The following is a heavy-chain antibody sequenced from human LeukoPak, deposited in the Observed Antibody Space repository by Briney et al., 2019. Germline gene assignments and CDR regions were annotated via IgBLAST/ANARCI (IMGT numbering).Heavy chain of an antibody. Sequence: GGSLRLSCAASGFTFSSYAMHWVRQAPGKGLEWVAFIRSDGSNKSYADSVKGRFTISRDNSKNTLYLQMNSLRTEDTAVYYCARLTLDDSGLNYWGQGTLVTVSS. CDR2: IRSDGSNK. CDR3: ARLTLDDSGLNY. V-gene: IGHV3-30*02. CDR1: GFTFSSYA. J-gene: IGHJ4*02. D-gene: IGHD3-10*01.